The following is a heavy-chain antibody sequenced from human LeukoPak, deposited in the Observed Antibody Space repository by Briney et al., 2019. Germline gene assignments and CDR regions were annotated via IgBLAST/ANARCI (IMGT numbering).Heavy chain of an antibody. CDR3: ARAPSEIGGYYPEYFRH. D-gene: IGHD3-22*01. CDR1: GFPFSTYW. Sequence: GGSLRLSCAASGFPFSTYWMHWVRQAPGKGLVWVSRIKSDGSTNYADSVKGRFTISRDNAQNTVSLQMNSLRPEDTGVYYCARAPSEIGGYYPEYFRHWGQGTLVTVSS. V-gene: IGHV3-74*01. CDR2: IKSDGST. J-gene: IGHJ1*01.